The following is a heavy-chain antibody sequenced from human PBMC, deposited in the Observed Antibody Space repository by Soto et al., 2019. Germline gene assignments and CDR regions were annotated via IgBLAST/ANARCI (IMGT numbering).Heavy chain of an antibody. D-gene: IGHD1-26*01. Sequence: QVQLVQSGAEVKKPGSSVKVSCKASGGPFSSYAISWVRQAPGPGLEWMGGIIPIFGTANYAQKFQGRVTITADESTSTAHMELSSLRSEDTAVYYCAREERDGGSYYFAFDIWGQGTMVTVSS. J-gene: IGHJ3*02. V-gene: IGHV1-69*01. CDR3: AREERDGGSYYFAFDI. CDR2: IIPIFGTA. CDR1: GGPFSSYA.